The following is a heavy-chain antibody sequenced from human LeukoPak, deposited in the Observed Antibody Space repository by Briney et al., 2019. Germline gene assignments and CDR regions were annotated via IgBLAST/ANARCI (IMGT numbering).Heavy chain of an antibody. V-gene: IGHV4-59*01. CDR1: GGSISSYY. J-gene: IGHJ4*02. CDR3: ARDDGYNFWYFDY. D-gene: IGHD5-24*01. Sequence: SETLSLTCTVSGGSISSYYWSWIRQPPGKGLEWIAYMYYSGSTNYNPSLTSRVTISVDTSKNQFSLKLSSVTAADTAVYYCARDDGYNFWYFDYWGQGTLVTVSS. CDR2: MYYSGST.